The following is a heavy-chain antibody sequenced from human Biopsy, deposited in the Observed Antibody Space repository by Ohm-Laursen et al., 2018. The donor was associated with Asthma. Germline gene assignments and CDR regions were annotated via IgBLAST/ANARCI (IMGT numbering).Heavy chain of an antibody. CDR1: GFSFSNFA. V-gene: IGHV3-30*01. Sequence: SLRLSCAAFGFSFSNFAIHWVRQAPGKGLEWVGVISKDASTQDYADSVKGRFTMARDNSKNTLDLQMNSLREEETAVYYCVRDGTDDAFDIWGQGTVDSVSS. CDR2: ISKDASTQ. D-gene: IGHD1-1*01. CDR3: VRDGTDDAFDI. J-gene: IGHJ3*02.